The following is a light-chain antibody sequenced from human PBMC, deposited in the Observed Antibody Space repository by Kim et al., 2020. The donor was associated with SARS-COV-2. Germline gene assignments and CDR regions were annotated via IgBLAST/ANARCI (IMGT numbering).Light chain of an antibody. J-gene: IGLJ2*01. CDR2: EDR. V-gene: IGLV3-21*02. CDR1: NIGIKS. CDR3: QVWDSSSHILL. Sequence: SYELTQPPSVSVALGQTARIACGGDNIGIKSINWYQHKPGQAPVLVLYEDRVRPSGIPERFSGSNSGNTASLTISRVEAGDEALYYCQVWDSSSHILLFGGGTQLTVL.